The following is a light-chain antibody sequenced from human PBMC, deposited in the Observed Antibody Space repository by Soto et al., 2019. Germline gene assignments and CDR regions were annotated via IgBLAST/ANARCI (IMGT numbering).Light chain of an antibody. J-gene: IGKJ4*01. V-gene: IGKV3-15*01. CDR1: QSVSSN. CDR2: GAS. Sequence: EIVMTQSPATLSVSPGERATLSCRASQSVSSNLAWYQQKPGQVPRLLIYGASTRATGIPARFSGSGSGTEFTLTISSLQSEDFAVYYCQQYNNWPSLTFGGGTKVDIK. CDR3: QQYNNWPSLT.